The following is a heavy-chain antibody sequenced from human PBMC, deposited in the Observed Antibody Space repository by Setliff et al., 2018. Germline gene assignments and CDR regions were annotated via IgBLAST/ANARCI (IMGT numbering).Heavy chain of an antibody. CDR1: GFTVRSDD. CDR2: ISSRSTYI. Sequence: PGGSLRLSCAVSGFTVRSDDMSWVRQAPGKGLEWVSSISSRSTYIYYADSVKGRFTISRGTSKNTLYLQMSSLRTEDTAVYYCARESRSRFGDVLDILASWGQGTLVTVSS. CDR3: ARESRSRFGDVLDILAS. V-gene: IGHV3-21*04. J-gene: IGHJ4*02. D-gene: IGHD3-10*01.